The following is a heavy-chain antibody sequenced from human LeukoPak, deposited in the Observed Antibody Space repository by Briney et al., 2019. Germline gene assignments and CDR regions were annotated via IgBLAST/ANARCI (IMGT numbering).Heavy chain of an antibody. CDR3: AKDPVAGIYYYYYMDV. Sequence: PGGSLRLSCAASGFTFSSYWMHWVRQTPGKGLVWVSRIKSDGSTIYADSVKGRFTISRDNSKNTLYLQMNSLRAEDTAVYYCAKDPVAGIYYYYYMDVWGKGTTVTISS. CDR1: GFTFSSYW. CDR2: IKSDGST. V-gene: IGHV3-74*01. J-gene: IGHJ6*03. D-gene: IGHD6-19*01.